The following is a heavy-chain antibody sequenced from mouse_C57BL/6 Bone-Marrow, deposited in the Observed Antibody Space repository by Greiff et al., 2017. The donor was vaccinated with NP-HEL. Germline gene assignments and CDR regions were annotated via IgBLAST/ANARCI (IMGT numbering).Heavy chain of an antibody. CDR3: AREGNYYPFAY. CDR2: IDPSDSYT. V-gene: IGHV1-69*01. CDR1: GYTFTSYW. D-gene: IGHD1-1*01. J-gene: IGHJ3*01. Sequence: QVQLQQPGAELVMPGASVKLSCKASGYTFTSYWMHWVKQRPGQGLEWIGEIDPSDSYTNYNQKFKGKSTLTVDKSSSTAYMQLSSLTSEDSAVYYCAREGNYYPFAYWGQGTLVTVSA.